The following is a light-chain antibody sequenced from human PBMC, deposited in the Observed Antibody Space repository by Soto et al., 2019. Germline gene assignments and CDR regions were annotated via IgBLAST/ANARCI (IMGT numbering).Light chain of an antibody. CDR2: EGS. J-gene: IGLJ1*01. CDR3: CSYAGSSTYV. V-gene: IGLV2-23*01. Sequence: QSALTQPASVSGSPGQSITISCTGTSSDVGSYNLVSWYQQHPGKAPKLMIYEGSKRPSGVSNRFSGSKSGNTASLTISGLQAEDEADYCCCSYAGSSTYVFGNGTK. CDR1: SSDVGSYNL.